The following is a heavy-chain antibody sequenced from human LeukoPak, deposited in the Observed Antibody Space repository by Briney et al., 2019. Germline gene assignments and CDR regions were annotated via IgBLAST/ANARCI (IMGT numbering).Heavy chain of an antibody. CDR3: ARVDSGSYSDYYYYYMDV. CDR2: ISGSGGST. Sequence: GGSLRLSCAASGFTFSSYAMSWVRQAPGKGLEWVSAISGSGGSTYYADSVKGRFTISRDNSKNTLYLQMNSLRAEDTAVYYCARVDSGSYSDYYYYYMDVWGKGTTVTVSS. CDR1: GFTFSSYA. V-gene: IGHV3-23*01. D-gene: IGHD1-26*01. J-gene: IGHJ6*03.